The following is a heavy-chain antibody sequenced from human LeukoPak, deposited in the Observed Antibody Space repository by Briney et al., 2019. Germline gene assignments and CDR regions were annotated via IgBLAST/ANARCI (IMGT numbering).Heavy chain of an antibody. CDR3: VRHDGRGGATMGALDS. D-gene: IGHD5-12*01. CDR2: INHSGST. J-gene: IGHJ4*02. V-gene: IGHV4-34*01. CDR1: GGSFSGYY. Sequence: PETLSLTCAVYGGSFSGYYWSWIRQPPGKGLEWIGGINHSGSTNYNPSLKSRVTISVDTSKNQFSLKLSSVTAADTAVYYCVRHDGRGGATMGALDSWGQGSLVTVSS.